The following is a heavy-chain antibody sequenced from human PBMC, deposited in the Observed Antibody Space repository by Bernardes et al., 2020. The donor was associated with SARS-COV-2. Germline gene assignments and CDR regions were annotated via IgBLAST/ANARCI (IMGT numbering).Heavy chain of an antibody. V-gene: IGHV3-74*01. J-gene: IGHJ5*01. CDR3: ARDYGGDFAYNWFDS. CDR2: INGDGSST. D-gene: IGHD2-21*02. CDR1: GFSFSTNW. Sequence: GSLRLSCAASGFSFSTNWMHWVRQAPGKGLVWVSRINGDGSSTSYADSVKGRFTISRDNAKNTLYLQMNSLRVEDMGVYYCARDYGGDFAYNWFDSWGQGTLVTVSS.